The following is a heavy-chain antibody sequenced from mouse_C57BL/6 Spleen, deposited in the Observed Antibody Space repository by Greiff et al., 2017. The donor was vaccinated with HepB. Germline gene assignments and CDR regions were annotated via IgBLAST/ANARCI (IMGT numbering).Heavy chain of an antibody. CDR3: AREDYRRAMDY. CDR1: GYTFTSYW. D-gene: IGHD2-14*01. Sequence: VQLQQPGAELVKPGASVKLSCKASGYTFTSYWMHWVKQRPGQGLEWIGMIHPNSGSTNYNEKFKSKATLTVDKSSSTAYMQLSSLTSEDSAVYYCAREDYRRAMDYWGQGTSVTVSS. CDR2: IHPNSGST. J-gene: IGHJ4*01. V-gene: IGHV1-64*01.